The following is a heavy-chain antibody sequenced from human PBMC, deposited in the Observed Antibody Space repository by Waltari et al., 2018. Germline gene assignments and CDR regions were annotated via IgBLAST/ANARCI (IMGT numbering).Heavy chain of an antibody. CDR2: INQDGSEE. J-gene: IGHJ3*02. CDR1: RFTFSNYL. CDR3: ARTGARWLQFAAFDI. D-gene: IGHD5-12*01. V-gene: IGHV3-7*01. Sequence: EVLLVESGGGLVQTGGSLRLSCAASRFTFSNYLMNWVRQAPGKGLEWVANINQDGSEEYYVDSVKGRFTISRDNAKNSLYLEMKTLRAEDTAIYYCARTGARWLQFAAFDIWGQGTMVTVSS.